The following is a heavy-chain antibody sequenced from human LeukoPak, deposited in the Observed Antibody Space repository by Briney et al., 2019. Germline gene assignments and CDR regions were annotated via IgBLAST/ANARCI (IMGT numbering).Heavy chain of an antibody. V-gene: IGHV4-59*01. CDR2: IYYSGST. D-gene: IGHD1-26*01. CDR1: GGSISSYY. Sequence: PSETLSLTCTVSGGSISSYYWGWIRQPPGKGLEWIGYIYYSGSTNYNPSLKSRFTISVDTSKNQFSLKLRSVTAADTAVYYCARYVRNSGTFYLDYWGQGSLVTVSS. J-gene: IGHJ4*02. CDR3: ARYVRNSGTFYLDY.